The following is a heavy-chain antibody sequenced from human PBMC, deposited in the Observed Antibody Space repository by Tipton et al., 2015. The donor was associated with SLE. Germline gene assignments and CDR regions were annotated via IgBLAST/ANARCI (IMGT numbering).Heavy chain of an antibody. J-gene: IGHJ6*03. CDR2: IYYSGST. V-gene: IGHV4-59*01. Sequence: TLSLTCAVYGGSFSGYYWSWIRQPPGKGLEWIGYIYYSGSTNYNPSLKSRVTISVDMSKNQFSLKLSSVTAADTAVYYCARGGGIRFLEWDYYYMDVWGKGTTVTVSS. CDR1: GGSFSGYY. CDR3: ARGGGIRFLEWDYYYMDV. D-gene: IGHD3-3*01.